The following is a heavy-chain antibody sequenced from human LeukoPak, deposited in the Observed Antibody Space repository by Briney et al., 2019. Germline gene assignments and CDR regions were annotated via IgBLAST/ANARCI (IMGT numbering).Heavy chain of an antibody. CDR2: ISGSGAST. CDR3: AKSDRFRVHCSSTSCYGWYFDL. Sequence: GGSLRLSCAASGFTFYSYSMSWVRQAPGKGLEWVSAISGSGASTYYADSVQGRFTITRDNSKNTLYLQMNSLRAEDTAVYYCAKSDRFRVHCSSTSCYGWYFDLWGRGTLVTVSS. J-gene: IGHJ2*01. CDR1: GFTFYSYS. D-gene: IGHD2-2*01. V-gene: IGHV3-23*01.